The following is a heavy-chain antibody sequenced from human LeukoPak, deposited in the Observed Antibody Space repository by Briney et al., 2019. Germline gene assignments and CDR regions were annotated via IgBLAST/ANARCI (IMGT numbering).Heavy chain of an antibody. Sequence: ASVKVSCTASGGTFSDYSISWVRQAPGQGLEWVGRIIPILNVPNYAQKFEGRVTITADKSTSTAYMELSSLKAEDTAVYFCARDRPRARYFDYWGQGTLVTVSS. V-gene: IGHV1-69*04. CDR3: ARDRPRARYFDY. CDR1: GGTFSDYS. CDR2: IIPILNVP. D-gene: IGHD2-15*01. J-gene: IGHJ4*02.